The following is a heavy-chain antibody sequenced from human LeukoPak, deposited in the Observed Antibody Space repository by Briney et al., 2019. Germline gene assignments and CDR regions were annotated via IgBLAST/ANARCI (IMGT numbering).Heavy chain of an antibody. V-gene: IGHV3-23*01. D-gene: IGHD6-13*01. CDR2: ISGSGGST. CDR3: AKDKSKQLY. CDR1: GFTFSSYG. J-gene: IGHJ4*02. Sequence: QAGGSLRLSCAASGFTFSSYGMHWVRQAPGKGLGWVSAISGSGGSTYYADSVKGRFTISRDNSKNTLYLQMNSLRAEDTAVYYCAKDKSKQLYWGQGTLVTVSS.